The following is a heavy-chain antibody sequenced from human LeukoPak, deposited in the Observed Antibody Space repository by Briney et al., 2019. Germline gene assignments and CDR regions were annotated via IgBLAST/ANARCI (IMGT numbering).Heavy chain of an antibody. D-gene: IGHD3-22*01. Sequence: GGSLRLSCAASGFIFNNYGLSWVRQAPGKELEWVSAISNDGGGTQYADFVKGRFTISRDNSKHALFLQMNSLRAEDTALYYCAKGSSGYFADLWGQGTLVTVSS. CDR2: ISNDGGGT. CDR3: AKGSSGYFADL. V-gene: IGHV3-23*01. J-gene: IGHJ5*02. CDR1: GFIFNNYG.